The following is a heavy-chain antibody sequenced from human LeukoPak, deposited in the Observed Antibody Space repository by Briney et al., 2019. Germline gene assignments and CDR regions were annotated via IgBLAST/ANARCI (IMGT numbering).Heavy chain of an antibody. CDR1: SGSMSISNW. CDR2: ISHRGRT. D-gene: IGHD5-24*01. CDR3: ARGPASPMADRPNFDY. J-gene: IGHJ4*02. V-gene: IGHV4-4*02. Sequence: SETLSLTYTVSSGSMSISNWWIWVRQPPGKGLEWIGEISHRGRTNYNPSLKSRVTISIDKSKNQFSLKLTSVTAADTAVYYCARGPASPMADRPNFDYWGQGTLVTVSS.